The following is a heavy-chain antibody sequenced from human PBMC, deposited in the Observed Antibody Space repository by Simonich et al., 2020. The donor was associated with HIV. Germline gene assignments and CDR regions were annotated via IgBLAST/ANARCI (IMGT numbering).Heavy chain of an antibody. CDR3: AKDKGAYYGSGSPVY. V-gene: IGHV3-9*01. Sequence: EVQLVESGGGLVQPGRSLRLSCAASGFTFDDYAMHWVRQAPGKGLEWFQGNSWNSGSIGYADSVKGRFTISRDNAKYSLYLQMNSLRAEDTALYYCAKDKGAYYGSGSPVYWGQGTLVTVSS. D-gene: IGHD3-10*01. J-gene: IGHJ4*02. CDR1: GFTFDDYA. CDR2: NSWNSGSI.